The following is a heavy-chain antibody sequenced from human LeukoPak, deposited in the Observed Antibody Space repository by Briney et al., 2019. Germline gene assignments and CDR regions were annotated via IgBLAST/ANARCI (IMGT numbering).Heavy chain of an antibody. CDR2: ISSSGSAI. V-gene: IGHV3-48*01. Sequence: GGSLRLSCAASGFPLSSYSINWVRQAPGTGQEWVSYISSSGSAIYFVDSVKGRFTVSSDNAKNSLFLQMNSPRAEYTAVYYCVRVKGSYFDYWGQGALVTVSS. J-gene: IGHJ4*02. CDR1: GFPLSSYS. CDR3: VRVKGSYFDY. D-gene: IGHD2-15*01.